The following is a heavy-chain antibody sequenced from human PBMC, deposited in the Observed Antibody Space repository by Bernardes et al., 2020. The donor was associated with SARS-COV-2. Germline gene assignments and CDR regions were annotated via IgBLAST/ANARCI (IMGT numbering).Heavy chain of an antibody. Sequence: ASVKVSCKVYGHSFNIYGLSWVRQAPGQGLDGMGWISAFNGNTHYAQKVQDRVTLTADTSTSTVYMELRSLRSDDTAVYYCARAFENYYDRSGNYYSDAFDIWGQGTMVTVSP. CDR2: ISAFNGNT. CDR1: GHSFNIYG. D-gene: IGHD3-22*01. V-gene: IGHV1-18*01. CDR3: ARAFENYYDRSGNYYSDAFDI. J-gene: IGHJ3*02.